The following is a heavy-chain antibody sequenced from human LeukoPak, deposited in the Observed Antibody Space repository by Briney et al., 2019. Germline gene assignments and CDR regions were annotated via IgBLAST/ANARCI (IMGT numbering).Heavy chain of an antibody. D-gene: IGHD3-22*01. Sequence: SETLSLTCAVSGGSLSSSNWWSWVRQPPGKGLEWIGEIYHSGSTNYNPSLKSRVTISVDKSKNQFSLKLSSVTAADTAVYYCARAYDSSGYYPYIDYWGQGTLVTVSS. V-gene: IGHV4-4*02. CDR3: ARAYDSSGYYPYIDY. J-gene: IGHJ4*02. CDR1: GGSLSSSNW. CDR2: IYHSGST.